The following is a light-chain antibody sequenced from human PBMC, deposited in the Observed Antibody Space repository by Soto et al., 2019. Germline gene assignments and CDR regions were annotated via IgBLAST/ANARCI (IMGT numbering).Light chain of an antibody. J-gene: IGLJ1*01. CDR1: SSDVGGYNY. CDR3: SSYTSSSTLGYV. V-gene: IGLV2-14*01. Sequence: QSALTQPASVSGSPGQSITISCTGTSSDVGGYNYVSWYQQHPGKAPKLMIYDVSNRTSGVSNRFSGSKSGNTASLTISGLQAEDEADYYCSSYTSSSTLGYVFGTGTKLTVL. CDR2: DVS.